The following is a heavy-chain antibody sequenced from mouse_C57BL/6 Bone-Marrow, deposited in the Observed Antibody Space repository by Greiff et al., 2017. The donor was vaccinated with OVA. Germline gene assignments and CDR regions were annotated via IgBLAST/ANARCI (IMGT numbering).Heavy chain of an antibody. CDR3: ASNEAY. J-gene: IGHJ3*01. V-gene: IGHV1-55*01. D-gene: IGHD1-2*01. CDR2: INPGGGST. CDR1: GYTFTSYW. Sequence: VQLQQPGAELVKPGASVKLSCKASGYTFTSYWMTWVKQRPGQGLEWVGDINPGGGSTNYNEKFKSKATLTVDTSTSTAYMQLTSLTSEDSAFYCCASNEAYWGQGTLVTVSA.